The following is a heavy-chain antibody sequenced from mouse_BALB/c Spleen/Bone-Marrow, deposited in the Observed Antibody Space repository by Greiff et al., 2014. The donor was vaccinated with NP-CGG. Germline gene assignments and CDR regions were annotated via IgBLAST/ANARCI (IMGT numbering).Heavy chain of an antibody. CDR1: GFTFSGFW. CDR2: INSDGSAI. CDR3: MISYYGNHYAMDY. V-gene: IGHV11-2*02. D-gene: IGHD2-10*01. Sequence: VQLKESGGGLVQPGGSRGLSCEGSGFTFSGFWMRWGRQTPGKTLEWIGDINSDGSAINYAPSIKDRFTIFRDNDKGTLYLQMSNVRSEDTATYFCMISYYGNHYAMDYWGQGTSVTVSS. J-gene: IGHJ4*01.